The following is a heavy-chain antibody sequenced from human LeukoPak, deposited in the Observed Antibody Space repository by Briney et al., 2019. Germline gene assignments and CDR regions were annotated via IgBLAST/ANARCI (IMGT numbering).Heavy chain of an antibody. V-gene: IGHV4-59*12. D-gene: IGHD6-19*01. CDR1: GGSISSYY. CDR2: IYYSGST. CDR3: ARRSSGPGYYYYYMDV. J-gene: IGHJ6*03. Sequence: TSETLSLTCTVSGGSISSYYWSWMRQPPGKGLEWIGHIYYSGSTNYNPALKSRVTISVDKSKNQFSLKLSSVTAADTAVYYCARRSSGPGYYYYYMDVWGKGTTVTVSS.